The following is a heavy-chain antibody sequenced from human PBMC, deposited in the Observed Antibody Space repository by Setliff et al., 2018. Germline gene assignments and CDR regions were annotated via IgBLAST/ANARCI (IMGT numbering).Heavy chain of an antibody. J-gene: IGHJ3*02. Sequence: SETLSLTCTVSGGSISNYYWSWIRQPAGTGLGWIGRSYTSRRTNYNPSLKSRVTMSVDTSKNQFSLKLSSVTAADTAVYYCARKGIAALSGAFDMWGQGTMVTVSS. CDR3: ARKGIAALSGAFDM. CDR1: GGSISNYY. CDR2: SYTSRRT. D-gene: IGHD6-25*01. V-gene: IGHV4-4*07.